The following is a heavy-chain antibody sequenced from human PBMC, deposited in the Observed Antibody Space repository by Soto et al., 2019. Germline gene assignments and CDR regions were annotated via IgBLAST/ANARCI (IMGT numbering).Heavy chain of an antibody. Sequence: QVQLVESGGGVVQPGRSLRLSCAASGFTFSSYGMHWVRQAPGKGLEWVAVISYDGSNKYYADSVKGRFTISRDNSKNTLYLQMNSLRAEGTAVYYCAKIDYGDPTEPGDDYYYGMDVWGQGTTVTVSS. CDR1: GFTFSSYG. CDR3: AKIDYGDPTEPGDDYYYGMDV. J-gene: IGHJ6*02. V-gene: IGHV3-30*18. CDR2: ISYDGSNK. D-gene: IGHD4-17*01.